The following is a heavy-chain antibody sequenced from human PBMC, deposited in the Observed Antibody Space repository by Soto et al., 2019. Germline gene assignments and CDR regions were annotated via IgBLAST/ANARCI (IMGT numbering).Heavy chain of an antibody. V-gene: IGHV3-30-3*01. CDR1: GFTFSSYA. J-gene: IGHJ3*02. CDR3: ARMWVDYDFWGGSDFGAFAI. Sequence: QVQLVESGGGVVQPGRSLRLSCAASGFTFSSYAMHWVRQAPGKGLEWVAVISYDGSNKYYADSVKCRFTISRDNSKNTLYLQMNSLRAEETAVYYCARMWVDYDFWGGSDFGAFAIWGQGTMVTVSS. D-gene: IGHD3-3*01. CDR2: ISYDGSNK.